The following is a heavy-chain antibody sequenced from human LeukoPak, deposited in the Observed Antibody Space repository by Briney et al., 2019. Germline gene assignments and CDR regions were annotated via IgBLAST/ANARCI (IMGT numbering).Heavy chain of an antibody. D-gene: IGHD3-10*01. V-gene: IGHV3-74*01. Sequence: PGGSLRLSCAGSGYPFSSYWMHWVREVPGKGLVRISRINEAGSTTSYAESVRGRFTISRDNAKNTLYLQMNSLRAEDTAVYYCTRDTFGARDSWGQGTLVTVSS. CDR2: INEAGSTT. CDR1: GYPFSSYW. J-gene: IGHJ4*02. CDR3: TRDTFGARDS.